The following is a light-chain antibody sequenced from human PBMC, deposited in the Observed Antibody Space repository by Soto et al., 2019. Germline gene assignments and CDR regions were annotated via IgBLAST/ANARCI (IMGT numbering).Light chain of an antibody. CDR2: TTN. Sequence: QSVLAQPPSASGTPGQRVTVSCSGSSSNIGGNTVNWYQQLPGTAPKLLIYTTNQRPSGVPDRFSGSKSGTSASLAISGLQSEDDGDYYCATWDDSLHGYVFGTGTKVTVL. J-gene: IGLJ1*01. V-gene: IGLV1-44*01. CDR1: SSNIGGNT. CDR3: ATWDDSLHGYV.